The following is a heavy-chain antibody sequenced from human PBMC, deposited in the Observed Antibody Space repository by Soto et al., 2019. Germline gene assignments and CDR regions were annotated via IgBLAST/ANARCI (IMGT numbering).Heavy chain of an antibody. D-gene: IGHD3-10*01. J-gene: IGHJ4*02. Sequence: GRSLRVPYTVSGFSFIDYSMNWVLQAPGKGLEWVSFIDLSGTTTYYRDSVKGRFTIFKDKSMNTVYLQMNSLTVEDTAVYYCTRELRGGLHLDCVFWGQGTLVTVSS. V-gene: IGHV3-23*03. CDR3: TRELRGGLHLDCVF. CDR1: GFSFIDYS. CDR2: IDLSGTTT.